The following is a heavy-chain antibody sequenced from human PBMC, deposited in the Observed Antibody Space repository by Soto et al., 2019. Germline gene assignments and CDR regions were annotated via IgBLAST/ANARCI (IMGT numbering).Heavy chain of an antibody. CDR3: ARHIYSTSVGIDY. CDR2: LYYGGTT. J-gene: IGHJ4*02. Sequence: SETLSLTCAVSGDSISSSTYYRGWIRQPPGKGLEWIGSLYYGGTTYYNPSLKSRVTISVDTSKNQFSLKLSSVTAADTAVYYCARHIYSTSVGIDYWGQGTLVTVSS. CDR1: GDSISSSTYY. V-gene: IGHV4-39*01. D-gene: IGHD6-6*01.